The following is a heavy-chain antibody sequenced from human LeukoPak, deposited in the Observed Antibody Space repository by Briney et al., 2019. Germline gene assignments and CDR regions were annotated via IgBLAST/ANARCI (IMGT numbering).Heavy chain of an antibody. J-gene: IGHJ4*02. CDR2: ISGSGGST. V-gene: IGHV3-23*01. D-gene: IGHD3-22*01. CDR3: AKDQAYYHDSSGYYYLDY. Sequence: GGSLRLSCAASGFTFSSYAMSWVRQAPGKGLEWVSAISGSGGSTYYADSVKGRFTISRDNSKNTLYLQMNSLRAEDTAVYYCAKDQAYYHDSSGYYYLDYWGQGTLVTVSS. CDR1: GFTFSSYA.